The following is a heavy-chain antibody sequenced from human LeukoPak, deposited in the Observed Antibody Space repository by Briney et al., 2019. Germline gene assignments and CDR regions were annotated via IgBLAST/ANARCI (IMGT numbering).Heavy chain of an antibody. Sequence: SETLSLTCAVSGGSISSSNWWSWVRPPPGKGLEWIGEIYHSGSTNYNPSLKSRVTISVDKSKNQFSLKLSSVTAADTAVYYCASWGITRAFDIWGQGTMVIVSS. J-gene: IGHJ3*02. D-gene: IGHD3-10*01. CDR2: IYHSGST. V-gene: IGHV4-4*02. CDR1: GGSISSSNW. CDR3: ASWGITRAFDI.